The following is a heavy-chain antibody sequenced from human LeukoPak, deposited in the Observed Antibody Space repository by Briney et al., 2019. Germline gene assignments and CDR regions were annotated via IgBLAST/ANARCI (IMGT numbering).Heavy chain of an antibody. CDR1: GFTFSSYA. Sequence: GGSLRLSCAASGFTFSSYAMHWVRQAPGKGLEWVAVISYDGSNKYYADSVKGRFTISRDNSKNTLYLQMNSLSAEDTAVYYCARGQRRLYAFDIWGQGTMVTVSS. CDR3: ARGQRRLYAFDI. CDR2: ISYDGSNK. J-gene: IGHJ3*02. V-gene: IGHV3-30-3*01. D-gene: IGHD2-21*02.